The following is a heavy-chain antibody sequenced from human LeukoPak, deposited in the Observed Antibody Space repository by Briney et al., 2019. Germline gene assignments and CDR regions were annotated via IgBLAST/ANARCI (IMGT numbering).Heavy chain of an antibody. CDR3: ARDLGYYYGSGSYYMHNWFDP. V-gene: IGHV1-2*02. CDR1: GYTFTGYY. D-gene: IGHD3-10*01. J-gene: IGHJ5*02. CDR2: INPNSGGT. Sequence: GASVTLSCKASGYTFTGYYMYWVRQAPGQGLEWMGWINPNSGGTNYAQKFQGRVTMTRDTSISTAYMELSRLRSDDTAVYYCARDLGYYYGSGSYYMHNWFDPWGQGTLVTVSS.